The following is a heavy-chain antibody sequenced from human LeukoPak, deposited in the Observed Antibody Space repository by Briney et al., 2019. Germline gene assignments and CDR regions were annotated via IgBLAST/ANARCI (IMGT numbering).Heavy chain of an antibody. D-gene: IGHD3-22*01. V-gene: IGHV1-46*01. CDR3: AREENYYDSSGYLGVRYFQH. CDR2: INPSGGST. CDR1: GYTFTSYY. Sequence: ASVKVSCKASGYTFTSYYMHWVRQAPGRGLEWMGIINPSGGSTSYAQKFQGRVTKTRDTSTSTVYMELSSLRSEDTAVYYCAREENYYDSSGYLGVRYFQHWGQGTLVTVSS. J-gene: IGHJ1*01.